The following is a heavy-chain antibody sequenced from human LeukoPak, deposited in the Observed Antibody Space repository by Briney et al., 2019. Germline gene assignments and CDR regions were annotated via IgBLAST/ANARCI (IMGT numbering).Heavy chain of an antibody. CDR3: AREMAPDRPRDY. CDR1: GYTFTGYY. J-gene: IGHJ4*02. D-gene: IGHD5-24*01. Sequence: GASVKVSCKASGYTFTGYYMHWVRQAPGQGLEWMGWINPNSGGTNYAQKFQGRVTMTRDTSISTAYMELSRLRSGDTAVYYCAREMAPDRPRDYWGQGTLVTVSS. V-gene: IGHV1-2*02. CDR2: INPNSGGT.